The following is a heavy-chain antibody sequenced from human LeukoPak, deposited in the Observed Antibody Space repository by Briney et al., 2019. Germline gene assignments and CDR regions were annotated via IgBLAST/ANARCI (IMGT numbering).Heavy chain of an antibody. CDR3: ARTRGYSGYGGFDY. CDR2: IIPILGIA. Sequence: ASVTVSYKASGGTFISYAISGVRPAPGQGLEWMGRIIPILGIANCAQKFQGRVTITADKSTSTAYMELSSLRSEDTAVYYCARTRGYSGYGGFDYWGQGTLVTVSS. V-gene: IGHV1-69*04. D-gene: IGHD5-12*01. J-gene: IGHJ4*02. CDR1: GGTFISYA.